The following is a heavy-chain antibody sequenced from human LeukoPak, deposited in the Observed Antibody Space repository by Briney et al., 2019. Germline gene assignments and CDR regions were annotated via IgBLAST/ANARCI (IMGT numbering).Heavy chain of an antibody. Sequence: GGSLRLSCAASGFTFSSYSMNWVRQAPGKGLEWVSSISSSSSYIYYADSVKGRFTISRDNSKNTLYLQMNSLRAEDTAVYYCAKVWFGEAGSKDYWGQGTLVTVSS. CDR1: GFTFSSYS. V-gene: IGHV3-21*04. CDR2: ISSSSSYI. D-gene: IGHD3-10*01. J-gene: IGHJ4*02. CDR3: AKVWFGEAGSKDY.